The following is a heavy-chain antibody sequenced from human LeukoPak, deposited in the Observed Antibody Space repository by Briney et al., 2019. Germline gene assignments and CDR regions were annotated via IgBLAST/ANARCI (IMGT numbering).Heavy chain of an antibody. CDR1: GFTFSSYA. V-gene: IGHV3-30*14. J-gene: IGHJ4*02. CDR2: ISYDGSNK. CDR3: ASLSNAAAGSDY. D-gene: IGHD6-13*01. Sequence: GGSLRLSCAASGFTFSSYAMHWVRQAPGKGLEWVAVISYDGSNKYYADSVKGRFTISRDNSKNTLYLQMNSLRAEDTAVYYCASLSNAAAGSDYWGQGTLVTVSS.